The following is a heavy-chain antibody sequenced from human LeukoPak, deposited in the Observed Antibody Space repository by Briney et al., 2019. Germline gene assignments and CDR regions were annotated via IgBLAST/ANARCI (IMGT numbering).Heavy chain of an antibody. CDR3: ARSLEEVTYYFDY. CDR2: INPKTGGT. J-gene: IGHJ4*02. D-gene: IGHD2-21*02. CDR1: GYTFTGYY. Sequence: ASVKVSCKASGYTFTGYYIHWVRQAPGQGLEWMGWINPKTGGTNYAQQFQGRVTMTRDTSISTAYMELTRLRSDDTAVFYCARSLEEVTYYFDYWGQGTLVTVSS. V-gene: IGHV1-2*02.